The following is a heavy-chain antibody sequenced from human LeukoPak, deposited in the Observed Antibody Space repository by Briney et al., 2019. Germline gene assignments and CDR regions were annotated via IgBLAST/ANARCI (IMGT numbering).Heavy chain of an antibody. J-gene: IGHJ6*04. Sequence: GGSLRLSCAASGFTFSSYNMDWVRQAPGKGLEWVSSISSSSDYIYYADSVKGRFTISRDNAKNSLYLQMKSLRAEDTAVYYCAELGITMIGGVWGKGTTVTISS. D-gene: IGHD3-10*02. CDR2: ISSSSDYI. CDR1: GFTFSSYN. V-gene: IGHV3-21*01. CDR3: AELGITMIGGV.